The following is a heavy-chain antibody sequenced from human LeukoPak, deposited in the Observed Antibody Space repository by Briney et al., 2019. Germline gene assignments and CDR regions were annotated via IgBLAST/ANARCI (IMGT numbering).Heavy chain of an antibody. CDR2: IIPIFGTA. CDR3: ASEKYYDFWSGYTYYYGMDV. CDR1: GGTFSSYA. V-gene: IGHV1-69*13. Sequence: ASVKVSCKASGGTFSSYAISWVRQAPGQGLEWMGGIIPIFGTANYAQKFQGRVTITADESTSTAYMELSSLRSEDTAVYYCASEKYYDFWSGYTYYYGMDVWGQGTTVTVSS. D-gene: IGHD3-3*01. J-gene: IGHJ6*02.